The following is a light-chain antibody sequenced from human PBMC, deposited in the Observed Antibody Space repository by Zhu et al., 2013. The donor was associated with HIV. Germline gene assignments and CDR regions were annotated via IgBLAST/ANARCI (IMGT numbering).Light chain of an antibody. CDR3: QQYNNWPQT. Sequence: EIVLTQSPGTLSLSPGESATLSCRASPSASTSYFAWYQVKPGQPPRLLITGSSKRAADIPVRFSGSGSGTEFTLTISSLQSEDFAVYYCQQYNNWPQTFGQGTKLEIK. V-gene: IGKV3D-15*01. J-gene: IGKJ2*01. CDR2: GSS. CDR1: PSASTSY.